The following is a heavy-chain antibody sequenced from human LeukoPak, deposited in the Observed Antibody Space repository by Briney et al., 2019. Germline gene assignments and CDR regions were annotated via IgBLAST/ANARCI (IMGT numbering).Heavy chain of an antibody. J-gene: IGHJ3*02. CDR2: IHTSGST. V-gene: IGHV4-61*02. CDR1: GGSISSGSYY. Sequence: SETLSLTCTVSGGSISSGSYYWSWIRQPAGKGLEWIGRIHTSGSTNYNPSLKSRVTISVDTSKNQFSLKLSSVTAADTAVYYCAREISGSSSAFDIWGQGTMVTVSS. D-gene: IGHD6-13*01. CDR3: AREISGSSSAFDI.